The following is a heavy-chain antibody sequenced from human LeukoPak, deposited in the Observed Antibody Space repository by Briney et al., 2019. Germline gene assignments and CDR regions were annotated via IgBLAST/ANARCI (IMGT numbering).Heavy chain of an antibody. D-gene: IGHD4-17*01. CDR3: ARGRSTVTIFDY. CDR1: GGTFTSYA. J-gene: IGHJ4*02. Sequence: ASVKVSCKTSGGTFTSYAITWVRQAPGQGLEWMGIINPSGGSTSYAQKFQGRVTMTRDTSTSTVYMELSSLRSEDTAVYYCARGRSTVTIFDYWGQGTLVTVSS. CDR2: INPSGGST. V-gene: IGHV1-46*01.